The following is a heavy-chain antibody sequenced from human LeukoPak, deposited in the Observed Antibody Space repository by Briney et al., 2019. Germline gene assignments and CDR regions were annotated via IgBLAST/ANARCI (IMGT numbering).Heavy chain of an antibody. Sequence: GGSLRLSCTASGFTLGDYAMSWFRRARGKGLEWVAFITSKAYGGTAEYAASVKGRFTMSRDDSKSIAYLQMNSLKIDDTGFYYCTKAIGIVVGTWYFDYWGQGALVTVSS. D-gene: IGHD6-19*01. V-gene: IGHV3-49*03. J-gene: IGHJ4*02. CDR2: ITSKAYGGTA. CDR1: GFTLGDYA. CDR3: TKAIGIVVGTWYFDY.